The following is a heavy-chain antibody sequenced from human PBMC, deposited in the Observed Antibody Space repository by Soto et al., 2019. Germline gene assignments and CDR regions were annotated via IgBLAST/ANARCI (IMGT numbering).Heavy chain of an antibody. J-gene: IGHJ4*02. CDR2: IWYDGSNK. D-gene: IGHD3-10*01. Sequence: QVQLVESGGGVVQPGRSLRLSCAASGFTFSSYGMHWVRQAPGKGLEWVAVIWYDGSNKYYADSVKGRFTISRDNSKNALYLQMNSLRADDTAVYYCASGPGGFDYWGQGPLVTVSS. CDR3: ASGPGGFDY. CDR1: GFTFSSYG. V-gene: IGHV3-33*01.